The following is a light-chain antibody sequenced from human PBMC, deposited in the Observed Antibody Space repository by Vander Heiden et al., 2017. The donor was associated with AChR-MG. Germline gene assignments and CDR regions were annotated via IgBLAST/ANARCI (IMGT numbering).Light chain of an antibody. CDR1: SSDVGGYNY. CDR2: DVS. Sequence: QSALTQPASVSGSPGQSITISCTGTSSDVGGYNYVSWYQQHPGKAPKLMIYDVSKRPSGVSNRFSGSKSGNTASLTISGLQAEDEADYYCSSYTSSLYVFGTGTKV. CDR3: SSYTSSLYV. V-gene: IGLV2-14*01. J-gene: IGLJ1*01.